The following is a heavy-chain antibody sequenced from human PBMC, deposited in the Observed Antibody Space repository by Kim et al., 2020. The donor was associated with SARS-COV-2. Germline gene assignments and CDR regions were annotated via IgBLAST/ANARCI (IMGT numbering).Heavy chain of an antibody. CDR2: IYPGDSDT. D-gene: IGHD3-22*01. Sequence: GESLKISCKGSGYSFTSYWIGWVRQMPGKGLEWMGIIYPGDSDTRYSPSFQGQVTISADKSISTAYLQWSSLKASDTAMYYCARPNYDSSVFYPFDYWGQGTLVTVSS. J-gene: IGHJ4*02. CDR3: ARPNYDSSVFYPFDY. CDR1: GYSFTSYW. V-gene: IGHV5-51*01.